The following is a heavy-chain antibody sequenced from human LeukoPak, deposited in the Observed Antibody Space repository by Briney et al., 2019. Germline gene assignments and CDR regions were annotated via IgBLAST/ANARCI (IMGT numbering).Heavy chain of an antibody. J-gene: IGHJ4*02. V-gene: IGHV4-59*04. CDR3: ARHSSSTSSEVDY. CDR1: GGSISSHY. CDR2: IYYSGST. Sequence: SETLSLTCTVSGGSISSHYWSWIRQPPGKGLEWIGYIYYSGSTYYNPSLKSRVTISVDTSKNQFSLKLSSVTAADTAVYYCARHSSSTSSEVDYWGQGTLVTVSS. D-gene: IGHD2-2*01.